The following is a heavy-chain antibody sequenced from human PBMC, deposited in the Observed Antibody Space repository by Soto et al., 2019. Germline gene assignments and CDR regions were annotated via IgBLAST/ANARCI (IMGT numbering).Heavy chain of an antibody. V-gene: IGHV4-39*07. CDR3: ARDVGTMIVVDLPIKYNWFDP. CDR2: IYYSGST. D-gene: IGHD3-22*01. CDR1: GGSISSSSYY. J-gene: IGHJ5*02. Sequence: SETLSLTCTVSGGSISSSSYYWGWIRQPPGKGLEWIGSIYYSGSTYYNPSLKSRVTISVDTSKNQFSLKLSSVTAADTAVYYCARDVGTMIVVDLPIKYNWFDPWGQGTLVTVSS.